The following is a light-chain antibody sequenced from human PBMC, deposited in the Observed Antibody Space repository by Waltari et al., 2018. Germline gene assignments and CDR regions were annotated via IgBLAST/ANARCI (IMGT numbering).Light chain of an antibody. Sequence: QSVLTQPPSVSGAPGQSVSISCTGNTSNIGGGYDVHWYQQLPGTAPKLLISHNNNRPSGVPDRFSGSKSGTSASLAITGLQAEDEGDYYCQSFDYRLDGSRIFGTGTKVTVL. CDR2: HNN. J-gene: IGLJ1*01. CDR1: TSNIGGGYD. CDR3: QSFDYRLDGSRI. V-gene: IGLV1-40*01.